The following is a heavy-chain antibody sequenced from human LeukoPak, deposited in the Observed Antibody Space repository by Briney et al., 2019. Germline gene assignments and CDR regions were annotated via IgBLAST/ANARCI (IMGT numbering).Heavy chain of an antibody. Sequence: PGGSLRLSCAASGFTVSSHYMSWVRQAPGKGLEWVSVIYSGGSTYYADSVKGRFTISRDNSKNTLYLQMNSLRAEDTAVYYCARDGPSSGYFSLYWGQGTLVTVSS. J-gene: IGHJ1*01. V-gene: IGHV3-53*01. CDR2: IYSGGST. CDR3: ARDGPSSGYFSLY. CDR1: GFTVSSHY. D-gene: IGHD3-22*01.